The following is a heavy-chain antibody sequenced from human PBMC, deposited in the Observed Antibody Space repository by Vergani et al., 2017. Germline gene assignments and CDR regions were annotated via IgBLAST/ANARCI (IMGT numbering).Heavy chain of an antibody. Sequence: EVQLVESGGGLVKPGGSLRLSCAASGFTFSDHVMDWVRQAPGKGLEWVGFVRNKEDGGTPEHAASVKGRFTISRDDSKAIAYLQMNSLKTEDTAVYYCATLPLQTQQQVTSWGQGTLVTVSS. CDR2: VRNKEDGGTP. D-gene: IGHD6-13*01. V-gene: IGHV3-71*02. CDR3: ATLPLQTQQQVTS. J-gene: IGHJ5*02. CDR1: GFTFSDHV.